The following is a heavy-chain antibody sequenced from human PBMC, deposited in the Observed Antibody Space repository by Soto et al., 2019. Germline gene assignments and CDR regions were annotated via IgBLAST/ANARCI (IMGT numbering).Heavy chain of an antibody. CDR3: ARAFPQQLVVIDYYYMDV. J-gene: IGHJ6*03. CDR1: GFTFSSYW. Sequence: GGSLRLSCAASGFTFSSYWMSWVRQAPGKGLEWVANIKQDGSEKYYVDSVKGRFTISRDNAKNSLYLQMNSLRAEDTAVYYCARAFPQQLVVIDYYYMDVWGKGTTVTVSS. D-gene: IGHD6-13*01. V-gene: IGHV3-7*03. CDR2: IKQDGSEK.